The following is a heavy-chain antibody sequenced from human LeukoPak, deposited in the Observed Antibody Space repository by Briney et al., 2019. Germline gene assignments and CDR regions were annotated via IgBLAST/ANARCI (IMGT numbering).Heavy chain of an antibody. CDR1: GFTFSAFN. J-gene: IGHJ4*02. Sequence: SGGSLRLSCAASGFTFSAFNVHWVRQAPGKGLEWVAIISHHGDTAHYADSLKGRFTISRDNSKNTVDLQMNSLRVEDTAIYYCARDFSWAFDYWGQGTLVTVSS. CDR2: ISHHGDTA. D-gene: IGHD3-16*01. CDR3: ARDFSWAFDY. V-gene: IGHV3-30-3*01.